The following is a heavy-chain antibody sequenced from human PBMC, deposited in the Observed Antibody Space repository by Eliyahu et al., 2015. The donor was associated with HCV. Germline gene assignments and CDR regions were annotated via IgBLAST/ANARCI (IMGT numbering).Heavy chain of an antibody. J-gene: IGHJ4*02. CDR2: IYPADSDT. CDR1: GYGFTSXY. Sequence: EVQLVQSGAEVKKPGESLKXXCKGSGYGFTSXYIGWVRQVPGKGLEWMGIIYPADSDTRFSPSFQGQVTFSADKSISTAYLQWNSLKASDTAIYFCARLGSSWYFDYWGQGTLVTVSS. CDR3: ARLGSSWYFDY. V-gene: IGHV5-51*01. D-gene: IGHD6-13*01.